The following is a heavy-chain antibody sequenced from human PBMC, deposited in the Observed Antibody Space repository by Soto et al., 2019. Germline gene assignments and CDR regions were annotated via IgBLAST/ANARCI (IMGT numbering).Heavy chain of an antibody. CDR3: ASRGYCRGDCFSY. D-gene: IGHD2-21*02. CDR2: INPNTGGT. CDR1: GYTFTGYY. Sequence: QVQLVQSGAEVKKPGASVKVSCKASGYTFTGYYIHWVRQAPGQGLEWMGWINPNTGGTNYPQNFQGRVTITRDTSISTAYMELSRLRSDDTAVYYCASRGYCRGDCFSYWGQGTLVTVSS. J-gene: IGHJ4*02. V-gene: IGHV1-2*02.